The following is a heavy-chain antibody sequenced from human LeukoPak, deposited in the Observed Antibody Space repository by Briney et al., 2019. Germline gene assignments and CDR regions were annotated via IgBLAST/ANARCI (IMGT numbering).Heavy chain of an antibody. J-gene: IGHJ4*02. D-gene: IGHD4-23*01. CDR1: GFTFSTYA. V-gene: IGHV3-23*01. CDR3: AKSRWNYDY. CDR2: ISGSGGGT. Sequence: GGSLRLSCAASGFTFSTYAMSWVRQAAGKGLEWVSLISGSGGGTYYADSVKGPFTISRDNSKNTLYLQMNSLRAEDTAVYYCAKSRWNYDYWGQGTLVTVSS.